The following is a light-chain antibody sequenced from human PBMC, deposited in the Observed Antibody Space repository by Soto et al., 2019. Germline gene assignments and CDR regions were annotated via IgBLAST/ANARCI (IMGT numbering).Light chain of an antibody. CDR2: SDN. J-gene: IGLJ3*02. CDR3: AAWDDRMSGRV. V-gene: IGLV1-47*02. Sequence: QSVLTQSPSTSGTPGQRVTISCSGTPANIGKNYVYWYQQFPGTAPKLLIYSDNQRPSWVPDRFSVSKSDTSASLAISGLRSEDEAVYYCAAWDDRMSGRVFGGGTKLTVL. CDR1: PANIGKNY.